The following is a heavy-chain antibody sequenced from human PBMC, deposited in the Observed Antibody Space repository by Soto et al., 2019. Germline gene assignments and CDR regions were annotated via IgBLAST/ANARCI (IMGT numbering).Heavy chain of an antibody. CDR1: GGSIGSGGYY. J-gene: IGHJ5*02. CDR3: AREIDCTNGVCNTSNWFDP. V-gene: IGHV4-31*03. D-gene: IGHD2-8*01. Sequence: SETLSLTCTVSGGSIGSGGYYWSWIRQHPGKGLEWIGYIYYSGSTYYNPSLKSRVTISVDTSKNQFSLKLSSVTAADTAVYYCAREIDCTNGVCNTSNWFDPWGQGTLVTVSS. CDR2: IYYSGST.